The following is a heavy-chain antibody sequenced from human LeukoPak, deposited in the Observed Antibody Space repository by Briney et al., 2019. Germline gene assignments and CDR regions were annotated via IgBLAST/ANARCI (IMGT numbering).Heavy chain of an antibody. CDR3: ARALRAARLRFDP. CDR2: MNPNSGNT. J-gene: IGHJ5*02. D-gene: IGHD6-6*01. Sequence: ASVKVSCKASGYTFTSYDINWVRQATGQGLEWMGRMNPNSGNTGYAQKFQGRVTMTRNTSISTAYMELSSLRSEDTAVYYCARALRAARLRFDPWGQGTLVTVSS. V-gene: IGHV1-8*01. CDR1: GYTFTSYD.